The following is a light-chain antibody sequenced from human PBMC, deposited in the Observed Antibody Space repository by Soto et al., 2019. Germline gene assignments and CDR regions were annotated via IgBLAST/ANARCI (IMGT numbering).Light chain of an antibody. J-gene: IGKJ4*01. V-gene: IGKV3-20*01. Sequence: EIVLTQSPGTLSLSPGDRATLSCRASQSVRSNYLAWYQQKPGQAPRLLLYGASSRATGIPDRFSGSGSGTEFTLTISRLEPEDLAVYYCQQYDTSPPLTFGGGTKVEIK. CDR1: QSVRSNY. CDR3: QQYDTSPPLT. CDR2: GAS.